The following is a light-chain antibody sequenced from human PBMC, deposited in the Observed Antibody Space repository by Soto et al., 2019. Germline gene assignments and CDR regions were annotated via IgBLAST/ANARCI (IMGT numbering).Light chain of an antibody. CDR2: GAS. CDR1: QSISSH. V-gene: IGKV3D-15*01. Sequence: MTQSTGTLYVSPGERATLSCRASQSISSHLAWYQQKPGQPPRLLIYGASNRATGSPHTMSGSGSATNVIPIIISSQQPDDAAYYYPQQANTSPLTFAQGTLPEIK. CDR3: PQQANTSPLT. J-gene: IGKJ5*01.